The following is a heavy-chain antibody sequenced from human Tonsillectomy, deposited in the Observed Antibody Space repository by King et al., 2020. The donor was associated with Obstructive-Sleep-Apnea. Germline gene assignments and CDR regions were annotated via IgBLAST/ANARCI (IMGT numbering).Heavy chain of an antibody. CDR3: AKGPAQQLVPNYVDY. CDR1: GFTFSTDA. D-gene: IGHD6-13*01. V-gene: IGHV3-23*01. Sequence: GGGVRGSGAAAGFTFSTDARGWGSQAPGKGLKWVSVISYSGCPTYDADPVKVRFTVSRDNSKNTLYLQMNSLRAEDTAVYYCAKGPAQQLVPNYVDYWGQGTLAT. CDR2: ISYSGCPT. J-gene: IGHJ4*02.